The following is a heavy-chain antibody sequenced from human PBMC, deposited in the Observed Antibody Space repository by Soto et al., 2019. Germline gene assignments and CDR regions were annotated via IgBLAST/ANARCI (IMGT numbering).Heavy chain of an antibody. Sequence: ASVKVSCKASGYTFPSYGISWVRQAPGQGLEWMGWISAYNGNTNYAQKLQGRVTMTTDTSTSTAYMELRSLRSDDTAVYYCARSDIVVVVADPYYFDYWGQGTLVTVSS. J-gene: IGHJ4*02. D-gene: IGHD2-15*01. CDR3: ARSDIVVVVADPYYFDY. CDR1: GYTFPSYG. V-gene: IGHV1-18*01. CDR2: ISAYNGNT.